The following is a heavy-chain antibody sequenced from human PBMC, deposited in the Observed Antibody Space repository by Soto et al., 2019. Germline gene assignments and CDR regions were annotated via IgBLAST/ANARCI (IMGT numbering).Heavy chain of an antibody. Sequence: QVQLVESGGGVVQPGRSLRLSCAASGFNFNTFTMHWVRQAPGKGLEWVAVISHDGSHKYYADSVKGRFNVSRDDSKNTLYLQMNSLRVEDTAIYYCATWEERYFQDWGQGTLVTVSS. V-gene: IGHV3-30-3*01. D-gene: IGHD1-26*01. CDR2: ISHDGSHK. CDR3: ATWEERYFQD. J-gene: IGHJ1*01. CDR1: GFNFNTFT.